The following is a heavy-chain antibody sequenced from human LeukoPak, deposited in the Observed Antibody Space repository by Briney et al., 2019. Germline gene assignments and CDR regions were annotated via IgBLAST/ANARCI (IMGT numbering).Heavy chain of an antibody. CDR3: ARGGYGKLGIRLLYGD. D-gene: IGHD7-27*01. CDR2: INPNSGGT. Sequence: ASVKVSCKASGYTFTGYYMHWVRQAPGQGLEWTGWINPNSGGTNYAQKFQGRVTMTRDTSISTAYMELSRLRSDDTAVYYCARGGYGKLGIRLLYGDWGQGTLVTVSS. J-gene: IGHJ4*02. V-gene: IGHV1-2*02. CDR1: GYTFTGYY.